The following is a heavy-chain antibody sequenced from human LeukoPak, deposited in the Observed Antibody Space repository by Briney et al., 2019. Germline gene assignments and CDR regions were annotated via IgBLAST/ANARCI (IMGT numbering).Heavy chain of an antibody. Sequence: PGGSLRLSCAASGFTFSSYAMHWVRQAPGKGLEWVSYISSSGSTIYYADSVKGRFTISRDNAKNSLYLQMNSLRAEDTAVYYCARDQGVAVAGTVDYWGQGTLVTVSS. CDR3: ARDQGVAVAGTVDY. V-gene: IGHV3-48*04. D-gene: IGHD6-19*01. CDR1: GFTFSSYA. J-gene: IGHJ4*02. CDR2: ISSSGSTI.